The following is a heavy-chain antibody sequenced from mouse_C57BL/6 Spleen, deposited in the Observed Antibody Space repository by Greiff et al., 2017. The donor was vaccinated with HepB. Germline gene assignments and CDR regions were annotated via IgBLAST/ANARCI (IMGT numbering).Heavy chain of an antibody. J-gene: IGHJ4*01. CDR2: IDPSDSDT. V-gene: IGHV1-52*01. CDR3: ARKGNYDYDGYAMDY. CDR1: GYTFTSYW. D-gene: IGHD2-4*01. Sequence: QVQLQQSGAELVRPGSSVKLSCKASGYTFTSYWMHWVKQRPIQGLEWIGNIDPSDSDTHYNQKFKDKATLTVDKSSSTAYMQLSSLTSEASAVYDCARKGNYDYDGYAMDYWGQGTSVTVSS.